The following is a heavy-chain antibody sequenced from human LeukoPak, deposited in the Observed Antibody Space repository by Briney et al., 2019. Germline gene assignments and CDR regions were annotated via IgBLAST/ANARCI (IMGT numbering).Heavy chain of an antibody. D-gene: IGHD3-22*01. CDR1: GGSFSGYY. Sequence: SETLSLTCAVYGGSFSGYYWSWIRQPPGKGLERIGEINHSGSTNYNPSLKSRVTISVDTSKNQFSLKLSSVTAADTAVYYCASQTYYYDSSGYRKPDYWGQGTLVTVSS. CDR3: ASQTYYYDSSGYRKPDY. CDR2: INHSGST. J-gene: IGHJ4*02. V-gene: IGHV4-34*01.